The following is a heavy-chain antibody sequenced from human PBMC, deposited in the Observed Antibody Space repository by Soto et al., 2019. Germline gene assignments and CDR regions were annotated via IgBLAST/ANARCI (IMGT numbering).Heavy chain of an antibody. CDR1: GFTFSSYA. CDR3: AKTQTHHGMELRRGANWFDP. D-gene: IGHD1-7*01. Sequence: GGSLRLSCAASGFTFSSYAMSWVRQAPGKGLEWVSAISGSGGSTYYADSVKGRFTISRDNSKNTLYLQMNSLRAEDTAVYYCAKTQTHHGMELRRGANWFDPWGQGTLVTVSS. V-gene: IGHV3-23*01. J-gene: IGHJ5*02. CDR2: ISGSGGST.